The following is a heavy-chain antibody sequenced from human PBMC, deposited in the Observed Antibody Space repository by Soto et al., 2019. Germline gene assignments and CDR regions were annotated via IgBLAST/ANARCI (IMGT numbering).Heavy chain of an antibody. D-gene: IGHD6-19*01. Sequence: SETLSLTCTVSGGSISSGGYYWSWIRQHPGKGLEWIGYIYYSGSTYYNPSLKSRVTISVDTSKNQFSLKLSSVTAADTAVYYCARHKTGIAVAGPGGFYYWGQGTLVTVSS. J-gene: IGHJ4*02. CDR1: GGSISSGGYY. CDR3: ARHKTGIAVAGPGGFYY. V-gene: IGHV4-31*03. CDR2: IYYSGST.